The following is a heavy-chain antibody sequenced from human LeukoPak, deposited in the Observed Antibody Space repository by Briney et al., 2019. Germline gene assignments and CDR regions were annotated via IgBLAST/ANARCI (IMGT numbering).Heavy chain of an antibody. D-gene: IGHD2-15*01. CDR1: GGSISSSSYY. Sequence: PSETLSLTCTVSGGSISSSSYYWDWIRQPPGKGLEWIGYIYYSGSTYYNPSLRSRVTISVDTSKNQFSLNLSSVTAADTAVYFSARRRVVVASTDGASGAFDIWGQGTMVTVSS. V-gene: IGHV4-31*03. CDR3: ARRRVVVASTDGASGAFDI. J-gene: IGHJ3*02. CDR2: IYYSGST.